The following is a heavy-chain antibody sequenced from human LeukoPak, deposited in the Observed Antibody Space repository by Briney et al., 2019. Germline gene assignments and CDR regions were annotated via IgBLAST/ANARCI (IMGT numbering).Heavy chain of an antibody. Sequence: SETLSLTCAVYGGSFSGYYWSWIRQPPGKGLEWIGEINHSGSTNYNPSLKSRVTISVDTSKNQFSLKLSSVTAADTAVYYCARSTLGYCSGGSCQKTQFQHWGQGTLVTVSS. CDR3: ARSTLGYCSGGSCQKTQFQH. D-gene: IGHD2-15*01. V-gene: IGHV4-34*01. CDR1: GGSFSGYY. J-gene: IGHJ1*01. CDR2: INHSGST.